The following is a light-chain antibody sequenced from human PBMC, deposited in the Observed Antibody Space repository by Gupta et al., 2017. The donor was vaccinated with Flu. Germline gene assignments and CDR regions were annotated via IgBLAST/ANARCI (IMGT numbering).Light chain of an antibody. J-gene: IGLJ3*02. CDR2: SNN. Sequence: QSVLTQPPSASGTPGQRVTISCSGSSSNIGSNTVNWYQQLPGTAPKLLIYSNNQRPSGVPDRFSGSKSGTSASLASSGLQAEDEADYYCAAWDDSRNGPVFGGGTKLTVL. CDR1: SSNIGSNT. V-gene: IGLV1-44*01. CDR3: AAWDDSRNGPV.